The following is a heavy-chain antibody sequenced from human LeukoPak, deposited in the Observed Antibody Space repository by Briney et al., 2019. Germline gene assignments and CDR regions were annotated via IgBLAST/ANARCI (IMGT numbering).Heavy chain of an antibody. D-gene: IGHD2-2*01. CDR3: ARVAYCSSTSCYLIGFDY. CDR1: GGSISSSSYY. CDR2: IYHSGST. Sequence: SETLSLTCTVSGGSISSSSYYWGWVRQPLGKGLEWIGSIYHSGSTYYNPSLKSRVTISVDTSKNQFSLKLSSVTAADTAVYYCARVAYCSSTSCYLIGFDYWGQGTLVTVSS. J-gene: IGHJ4*02. V-gene: IGHV4-39*07.